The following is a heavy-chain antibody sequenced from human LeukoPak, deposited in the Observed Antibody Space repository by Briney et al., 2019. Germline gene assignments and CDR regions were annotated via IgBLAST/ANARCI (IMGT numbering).Heavy chain of an antibody. CDR3: SFSGSGSYAFDI. CDR2: ISAYNGNT. CDR1: GYTFTSYG. D-gene: IGHD3-10*01. J-gene: IGHJ3*02. V-gene: IGHV1-18*01. Sequence: ASVKVSCKASGYTFTSYGISWVRQAPGQGLEWMGWISAYNGNTNYAQKLQGRVTMTTDTSTSIAYMELRSLRSDDTAVYYCSFSGSGSYAFDIWGQGTMVTVSS.